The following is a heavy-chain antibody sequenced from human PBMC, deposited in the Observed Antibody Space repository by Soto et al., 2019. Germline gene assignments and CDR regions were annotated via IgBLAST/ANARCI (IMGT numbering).Heavy chain of an antibody. CDR1: GGSFSGYY. V-gene: IGHV4-34*01. D-gene: IGHD2-8*02. Sequence: QVQLQQWGAGLLKPSETLSLTCAVYGGSFSGYYWTWIRQPPGTGLEWIGEINHSGSTNYNPSLKGRVTISVDPSKNLFSLKLTSVTAADTAVYHCARDKITGLFDYWGQGTLVTVSS. CDR2: INHSGST. J-gene: IGHJ4*02. CDR3: ARDKITGLFDY.